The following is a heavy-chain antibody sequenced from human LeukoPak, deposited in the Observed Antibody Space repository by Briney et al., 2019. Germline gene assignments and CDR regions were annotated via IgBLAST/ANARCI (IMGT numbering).Heavy chain of an antibody. J-gene: IGHJ4*02. V-gene: IGHV4-39*07. Sequence: SETLSLTCTVSGGSISSSSYYWGWIRQPPGKGLEWIGSIYYSGSTNYNPSLKSRITISVDTSKNQFSLKLSSVTAADTAVYYCASSPAIVPPLLWIGGLFDYWGQGTLVTVSS. D-gene: IGHD2-2*01. CDR2: IYYSGST. CDR1: GGSISSSSYY. CDR3: ASSPAIVPPLLWIGGLFDY.